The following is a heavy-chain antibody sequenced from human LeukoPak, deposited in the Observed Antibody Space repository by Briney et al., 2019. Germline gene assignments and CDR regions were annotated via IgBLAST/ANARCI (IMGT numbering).Heavy chain of an antibody. Sequence: PSETLSLTCAVSGASINNYYWTWIRQPPGKGLEWIGYVYHAGPSGYHPSLKSRVAMSLDTSKNQVSLNLRSVTAADTAVYFCTRVVNGGHFDYWGQGTLVTVSS. V-gene: IGHV4-59*01. D-gene: IGHD2-8*01. CDR3: TRVVNGGHFDY. CDR2: VYHAGPS. J-gene: IGHJ4*02. CDR1: GASINNYY.